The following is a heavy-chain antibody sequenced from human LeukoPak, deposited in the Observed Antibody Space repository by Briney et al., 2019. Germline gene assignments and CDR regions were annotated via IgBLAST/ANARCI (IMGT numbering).Heavy chain of an antibody. V-gene: IGHV4-59*12. Sequence: SETLSLTCTASGGSISSYYWSWIRQPPGKGLEWIGYIYYSGSTNYNPSLKSRVTISVDTSKNQFSLKLSSVTAADTAVYYCASSRGKYQLLKTHNWFDPWGQGTLVTVSS. D-gene: IGHD2-2*01. CDR3: ASSRGKYQLLKTHNWFDP. CDR1: GGSISSYY. J-gene: IGHJ5*02. CDR2: IYYSGST.